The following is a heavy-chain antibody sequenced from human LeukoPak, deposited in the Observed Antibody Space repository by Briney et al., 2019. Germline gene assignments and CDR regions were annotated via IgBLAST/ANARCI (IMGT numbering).Heavy chain of an antibody. Sequence: PGGSLRLSCAASGFTFSSYAMSWVRQAPGKGLEWIGSIYYSGSTYYNPSLKSRVTISVDTSKNQFSLKLSSVTAADTAVYYCARLHYYGSGSLDWGQGTLVTVSS. CDR3: ARLHYYGSGSLD. CDR2: IYYSGST. V-gene: IGHV4-39*01. D-gene: IGHD3-10*01. CDR1: GFTFSSYA. J-gene: IGHJ4*02.